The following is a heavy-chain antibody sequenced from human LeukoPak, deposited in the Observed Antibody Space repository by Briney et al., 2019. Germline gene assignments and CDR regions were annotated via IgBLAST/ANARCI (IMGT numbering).Heavy chain of an antibody. CDR2: ISSTSTYI. J-gene: IGHJ6*04. V-gene: IGHV3-21*01. Sequence: GRSLRLSCADSGFSFSSYSMNWARQAPGKGLEWVSSISSTSTYIYYADSVKGRFTISRDNSKNSLYLQMNSLRAEDTAVYYCARPYTSSPGDYGMDVWGKGTTVTVSS. CDR3: ARPYTSSPGDYGMDV. CDR1: GFSFSSYS. D-gene: IGHD6-13*01.